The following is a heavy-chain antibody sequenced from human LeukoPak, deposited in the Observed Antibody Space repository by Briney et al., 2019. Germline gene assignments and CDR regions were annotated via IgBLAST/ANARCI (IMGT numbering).Heavy chain of an antibody. CDR1: GFTFSSYS. J-gene: IGHJ4*02. Sequence: GGSLRLSCAASGFTFSSYSMNWVRQAPGKGLEWVSYISSSSSTIYYADSVKGRFTISRDNAKNSLYLQMNSLRAEDTAVYYCARDRVSSSWYFDYWGQGTLVTVSS. CDR2: ISSSSSTI. V-gene: IGHV3-48*04. CDR3: ARDRVSSSWYFDY. D-gene: IGHD6-13*01.